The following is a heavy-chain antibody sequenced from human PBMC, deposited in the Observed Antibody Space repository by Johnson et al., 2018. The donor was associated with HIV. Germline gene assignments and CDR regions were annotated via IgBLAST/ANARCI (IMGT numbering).Heavy chain of an antibody. J-gene: IGHJ3*02. D-gene: IGHD4-17*01. Sequence: EVQLVESGGGLVKPGGSLRLSCAASGFTFSNAWMSWVRQAPGKGLEWVGRIKSNTDGGTTDYAAPVKGRFTISSDDSKNPLYLKMSSLRAEDKAVYYCNREGDYSYVDAFDIWGQGTMVTVSS. CDR2: IKSNTDGGTT. CDR1: GFTFSNAW. V-gene: IGHV3-15*01. CDR3: NREGDYSYVDAFDI.